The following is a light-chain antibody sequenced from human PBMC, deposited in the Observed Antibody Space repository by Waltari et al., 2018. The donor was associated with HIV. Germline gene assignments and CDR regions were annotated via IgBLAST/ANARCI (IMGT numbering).Light chain of an antibody. CDR3: QQSYSTSWT. V-gene: IGKV1-39*01. J-gene: IGKJ1*01. CDR1: QAICNY. CDR2: AAS. Sequence: DIQMPQSPSSLSASVGDRVNITCRASQAICNYLNWYQQKPGSAPKVLIYAASSLQSGVPSRFSGSRSVTDFTLTISSLQPEDFATYCRQQSYSTSWTFGPGTKVEI.